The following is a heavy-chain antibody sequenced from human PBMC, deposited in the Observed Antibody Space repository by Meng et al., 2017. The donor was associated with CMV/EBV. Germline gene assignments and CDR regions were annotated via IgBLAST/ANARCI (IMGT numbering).Heavy chain of an antibody. CDR2: INHSGST. D-gene: IGHD5-18*01. CDR3: ASRGGVDTARD. Sequence: AETLSLTCAVSGGSFSGYYWSWIRQPPGKGLEWIGDINHSGSTNYNPSLKSRVTISVDTSKNQFSLKLSSVTAADTAVYYCASRGGVDTARDWGQGTLVTVSS. CDR1: GGSFSGYY. V-gene: IGHV4-34*01. J-gene: IGHJ4*02.